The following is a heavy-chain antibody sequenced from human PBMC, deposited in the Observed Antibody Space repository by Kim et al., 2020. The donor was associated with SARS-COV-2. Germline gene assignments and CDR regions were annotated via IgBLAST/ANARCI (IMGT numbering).Heavy chain of an antibody. CDR3: AKGLTAVAGTGYFDY. J-gene: IGHJ4*02. CDR2: ISYDGSNK. CDR1: GFTFSSYG. V-gene: IGHV3-30*18. D-gene: IGHD6-19*01. Sequence: GGSLRLSCAASGFTFSSYGMHWVRQAPGKGLEWVAVISYDGSNKYYADSVKGRFTISRDNSKNTLYLQMNSLRAEDTAVYYCAKGLTAVAGTGYFDYWGQGTLVTVSS.